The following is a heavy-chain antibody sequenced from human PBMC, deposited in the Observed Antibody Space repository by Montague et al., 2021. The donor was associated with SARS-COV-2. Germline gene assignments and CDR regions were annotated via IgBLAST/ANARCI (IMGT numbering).Heavy chain of an antibody. Sequence: SETLSLACAVSGDSIRESHWSWIRQPPGKGLEWIGQINHSGNTNYNPSLMSRVTISVDMSKSQFSLKLSSVTAADTAVYYCARGGSSSSGVYWGQGTLVTVSS. D-gene: IGHD6-6*01. J-gene: IGHJ4*02. CDR1: GDSIRESH. CDR3: ARGGSSSSGVY. V-gene: IGHV4-34*01. CDR2: INHSGNT.